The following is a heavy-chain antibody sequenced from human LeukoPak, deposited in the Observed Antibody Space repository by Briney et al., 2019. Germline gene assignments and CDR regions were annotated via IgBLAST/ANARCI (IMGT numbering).Heavy chain of an antibody. CDR2: NIPIFGTA. CDR3: ASDYGSGSYYNIHPSSFNWFDP. Sequence: SVKVSCKASGGTFSSYAISWVRQAPGQGLEWMGGNIPIFGTANYAQKFQGRVTITADESTSIAYMELSSLRSEDTAVYYCASDYGSGSYYNIHPSSFNWFDPWGQGTLVTVSS. V-gene: IGHV1-69*01. D-gene: IGHD3-10*01. CDR1: GGTFSSYA. J-gene: IGHJ5*02.